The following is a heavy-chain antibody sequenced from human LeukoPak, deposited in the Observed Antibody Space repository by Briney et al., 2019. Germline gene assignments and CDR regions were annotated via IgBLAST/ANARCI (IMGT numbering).Heavy chain of an antibody. CDR2: IIPIFGTA. J-gene: IGHJ4*02. V-gene: IGHV1-69*05. Sequence: GASVKVSCKASGGTFSSYAISWVRQAPGQGLEWMGGIIPIFGTANYAQKFQGRVTITTDESTSTAYMELSSLRSEDTAVYYCATSGTMVRGAHFDYWGQGTLVTVSS. CDR3: ATSGTMVRGAHFDY. D-gene: IGHD3-10*01. CDR1: GGTFSSYA.